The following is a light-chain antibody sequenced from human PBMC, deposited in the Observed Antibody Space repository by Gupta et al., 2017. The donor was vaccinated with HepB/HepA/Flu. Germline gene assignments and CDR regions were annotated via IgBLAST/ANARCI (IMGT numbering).Light chain of an antibody. CDR2: DAS. Sequence: DIQMTQSPSSLSASVGDRVTITCQASQDISNYLNWYQQKPGKAPKLLIYDASNLETGVPSRFSGSGSGKDFTFTISSLQPEDIATYYCQQYDNPPFTFGPGTKVDIK. J-gene: IGKJ3*01. CDR1: QDISNY. V-gene: IGKV1-33*01. CDR3: QQYDNPPFT.